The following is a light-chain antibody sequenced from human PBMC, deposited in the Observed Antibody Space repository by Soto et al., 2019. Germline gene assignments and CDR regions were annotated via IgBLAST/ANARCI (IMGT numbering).Light chain of an antibody. CDR1: SSDVGGYKY. V-gene: IGLV2-14*01. CDR2: EFS. CDR3: CLYTSYNTLL. Sequence: QSAPTKPDCGTGSPGQSITISCTGTSSDVGGYKYVSWYQQHPGKAPKDMIYEFSNRPSGVSNRCSGSKSGNTASLTVSGLQAEDEAGGYWCLYTSYNTLLLGGRTKVTVL. J-gene: IGLJ3*02.